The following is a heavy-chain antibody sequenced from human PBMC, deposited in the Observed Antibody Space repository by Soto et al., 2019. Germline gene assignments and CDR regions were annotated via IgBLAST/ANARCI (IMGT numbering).Heavy chain of an antibody. J-gene: IGHJ3*02. CDR3: AKDMAAAAHQGDAFDI. CDR1: GFTFSNYG. Sequence: QVQLVESGGGVVQPGRSLRLSCAASGFTFSNYGMHWVRQAPGKGVEWVGVIWNDGTNKYYVDSVRGRFTISRDDSKNTLYLEMNSLRAEDTGVYYCAKDMAAAAHQGDAFDIWGLGTMVSVSA. CDR2: IWNDGTNK. D-gene: IGHD6-13*01. V-gene: IGHV3-33*03.